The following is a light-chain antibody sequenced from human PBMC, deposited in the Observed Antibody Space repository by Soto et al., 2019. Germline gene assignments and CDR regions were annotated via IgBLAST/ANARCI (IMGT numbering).Light chain of an antibody. Sequence: DLVMTQSPLSLPVTPGEPASISCRSSQSLLYSNGYNYLDWYLQKPGQSPQLLIYLGSNRASGVPDMFSGSGSGTDFTLKISRVEAEDVGVYYCMQALQVPHTFGQGTKLEIK. CDR2: LGS. CDR3: MQALQVPHT. J-gene: IGKJ2*01. V-gene: IGKV2-28*01. CDR1: QSLLYSNGYNY.